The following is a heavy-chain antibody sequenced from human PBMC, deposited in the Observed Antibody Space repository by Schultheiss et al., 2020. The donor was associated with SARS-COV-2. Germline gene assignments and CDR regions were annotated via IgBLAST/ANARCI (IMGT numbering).Heavy chain of an antibody. D-gene: IGHD2-2*01. V-gene: IGHV3-23*01. CDR1: GFTFSSYA. J-gene: IGHJ4*02. Sequence: GGSLRLSCAASGFTFSSYAMSWVRQAPGKGLEWVSAIFNSGVSTYYADSRKGRFTISRDNAKNSLFLQINSLRDEDTAVYYCARGPYIVEVPLDIDYWGQGTLVTVSS. CDR3: ARGPYIVEVPLDIDY. CDR2: IFNSGVST.